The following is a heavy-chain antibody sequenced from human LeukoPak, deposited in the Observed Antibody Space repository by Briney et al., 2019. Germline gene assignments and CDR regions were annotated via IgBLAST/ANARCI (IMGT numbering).Heavy chain of an antibody. CDR3: ARGYCSGGSCYEQGNDY. CDR2: INHSGST. Sequence: MSSETLSLTCAVYGGSFSGYYWSWIRQPPGEGLEWIGEINHSGSTNYNPSLKSRVTISVDTSKNQFSLKLSSVTAADTAVYYCARGYCSGGSCYEQGNDYWGQGTLVTVSS. D-gene: IGHD2-15*01. V-gene: IGHV4-34*01. J-gene: IGHJ4*02. CDR1: GGSFSGYY.